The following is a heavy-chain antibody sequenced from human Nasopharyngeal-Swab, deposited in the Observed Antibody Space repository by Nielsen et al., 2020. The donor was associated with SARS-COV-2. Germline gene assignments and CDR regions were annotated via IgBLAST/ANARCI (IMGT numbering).Heavy chain of an antibody. CDR1: GGSISSYY. D-gene: IGHD3-10*01. V-gene: IGHV4-59*01. J-gene: IGHJ4*02. CDR2: IYYSGST. CDR3: ARRRGPTFDY. Sequence: GSLRLSCTVSGGSISSYYWSWIRQPPGKGLEWIGYIYYSGSTNYNPSLKSRVTISVDTSKNQFSLKLSSVTAADTAVYYCARRRGPTFDYWGQGTLVTFSS.